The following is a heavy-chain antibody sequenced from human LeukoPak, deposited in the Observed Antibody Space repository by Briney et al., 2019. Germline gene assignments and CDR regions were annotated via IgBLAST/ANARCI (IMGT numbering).Heavy chain of an antibody. Sequence: GSSVKVSCKSSGGTFSSYASSGVRQARGQGLEWMGGIIPIFGTANYAQKFQGRVTITTDESTSTAYMELSSLRSDDTAAPYYAAERSARYHNDYRGPRTLVTASS. CDR3: AAERSARYHNDY. CDR1: GGTFSSYA. J-gene: IGHJ4*01. D-gene: IGHD1-26*01. V-gene: IGHV1-69*05. CDR2: IIPIFGTA.